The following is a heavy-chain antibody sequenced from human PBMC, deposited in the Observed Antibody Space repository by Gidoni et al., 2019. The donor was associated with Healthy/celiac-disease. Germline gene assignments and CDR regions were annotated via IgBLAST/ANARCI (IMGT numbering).Heavy chain of an antibody. Sequence: EVQLVESGGGLIKPGGSLRLSCAAAGFTFSSYSMNWVRQAPGKGLEWVSSISSSSSYIYYADSVKGRFTISRDNAKNSLYLQMNSLRAEDTAVYYCARDLSDDAFDIWGQGTMVTVSS. J-gene: IGHJ3*02. D-gene: IGHD2-21*02. CDR1: GFTFSSYS. V-gene: IGHV3-21*01. CDR3: ARDLSDDAFDI. CDR2: ISSSSSYI.